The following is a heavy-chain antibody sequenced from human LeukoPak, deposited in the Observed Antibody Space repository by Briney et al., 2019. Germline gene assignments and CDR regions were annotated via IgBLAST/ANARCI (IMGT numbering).Heavy chain of an antibody. V-gene: IGHV4-59*08. D-gene: IGHD3-10*01. J-gene: IGHJ1*01. CDR3: ARQIGFITMVRGVTAEYFQH. CDR2: ISYSGST. Sequence: SETLSLTCTVSGGSIDSYYWSWIRQPPMKGLEWIGYISYSGSTKYNPSLNSRVTISVDTSKNQFSLKLSSVTAADTAVYYCARQIGFITMVRGVTAEYFQHWGQGTLVTVSS. CDR1: GGSIDSYY.